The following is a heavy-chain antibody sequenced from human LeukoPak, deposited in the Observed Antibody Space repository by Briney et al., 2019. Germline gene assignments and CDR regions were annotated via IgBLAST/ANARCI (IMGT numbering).Heavy chain of an antibody. Sequence: GGSLRLSCVASGFTFSDYAMSWVRQAPGKGLEWVSAITGSGTSTYYADSLKGRFTISRDNSKNTVFLQMNSLRHEDTAIYYCVIWGDYDVLTGYYVPDYWGQGTLVTVSS. CDR3: VIWGDYDVLTGYYVPDY. V-gene: IGHV3-23*01. CDR2: ITGSGTST. J-gene: IGHJ4*02. CDR1: GFTFSDYA. D-gene: IGHD3-9*01.